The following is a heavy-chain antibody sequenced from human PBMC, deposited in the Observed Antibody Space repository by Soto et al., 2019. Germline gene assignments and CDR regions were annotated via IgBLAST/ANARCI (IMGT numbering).Heavy chain of an antibody. Sequence: QVQLVQSGAELKKPGYSVKVSCKASGDTFSGYPINWVRQAPGEGLEWMGRIIPVFGTTNDAQRFEGRVTFTADESTNTADMELSCLLSEDTAVYYCARDGGCGEIKYWGPGTLVTVSS. CDR1: GDTFSGYP. CDR2: IIPVFGTT. V-gene: IGHV1-69*18. J-gene: IGHJ4*02. CDR3: ARDGGCGEIKY. D-gene: IGHD3-16*01.